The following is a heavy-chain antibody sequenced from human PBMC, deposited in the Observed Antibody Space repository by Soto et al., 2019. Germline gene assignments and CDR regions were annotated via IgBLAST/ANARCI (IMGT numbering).Heavy chain of an antibody. CDR1: GGSISSGGYY. J-gene: IGHJ4*02. CDR2: IYYSGST. D-gene: IGHD4-17*01. V-gene: IGHV4-31*03. Sequence: SETLSLTCTVSGGSISSGGYYWSWIRQHPGKGLEWIGYIYYSGSTYYNPSLKSRVTISVDTSKKQFSLRLSSVTAADTAVYYCASQRPTVTTFDFWGQGTLVTVSS. CDR3: ASQRPTVTTFDF.